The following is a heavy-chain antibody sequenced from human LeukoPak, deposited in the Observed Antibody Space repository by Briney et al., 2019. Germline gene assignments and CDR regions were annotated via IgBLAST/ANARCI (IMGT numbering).Heavy chain of an antibody. D-gene: IGHD4-23*01. CDR3: TRPSCGVNCYYRIDA. V-gene: IGHV3-21*01. CDR1: GFTFSSYS. Sequence: GGSLRLSCAASGFTFSSYSMNWVRHAPRTGLGCVAYISSSSSPIYYAASVKGRFSISRDNAKSPLYLQMNSLKAEDTAVYYCTRPSCGVNCYYRIDAWGEGTTVSVSS. CDR2: ISSSSSPI. J-gene: IGHJ6*04.